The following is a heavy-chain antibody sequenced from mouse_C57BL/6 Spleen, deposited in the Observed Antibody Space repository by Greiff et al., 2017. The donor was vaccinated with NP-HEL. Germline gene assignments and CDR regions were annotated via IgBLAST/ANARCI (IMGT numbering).Heavy chain of an antibody. CDR2: ISSGSSTI. CDR3: ARGAAKGFDY. Sequence: EVMLVESGGGLVKPGGSLQLSCAASGFTFSDYGMHWVRQAPEKGLEWVAYISSGSSTIYYADTVKGRFTISRDNAKNTLFLQMTSLRSEDTAMYYCARGAAKGFDYWGQGTTLTVSS. V-gene: IGHV5-17*01. CDR1: GFTFSDYG. J-gene: IGHJ2*01.